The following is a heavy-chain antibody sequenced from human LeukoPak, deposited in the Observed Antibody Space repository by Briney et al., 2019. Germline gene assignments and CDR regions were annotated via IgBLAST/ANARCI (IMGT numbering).Heavy chain of an antibody. D-gene: IGHD3-10*01. V-gene: IGHV1-2*02. J-gene: IGHJ4*02. CDR1: VYTFTRYY. Sequence: GASVTVSFTSSVYTFTRYYMHWVRQAPGQGLEGMGWINPNSGGTNYAQKFQGRVTMTRDTSISTAYMELSRLRSDDTAVYYCARGPSKGMVRGVSLDYWGQGTLVTVSS. CDR2: INPNSGGT. CDR3: ARGPSKGMVRGVSLDY.